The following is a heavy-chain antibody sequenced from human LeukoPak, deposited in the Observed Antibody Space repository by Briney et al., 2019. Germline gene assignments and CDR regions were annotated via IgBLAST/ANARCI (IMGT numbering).Heavy chain of an antibody. Sequence: PETLSLTCTVSGGSISSSSYYWGWIRQPPGKGLEWIGSIYYSGSTYYNPSLKSRVTISVDTSKNQFSLKLSSVTAADTAVYYCARDVLEYDSTPHWFDPWGQGTLVTVSS. J-gene: IGHJ5*02. CDR1: GGSISSSSYY. CDR3: ARDVLEYDSTPHWFDP. CDR2: IYYSGST. V-gene: IGHV4-39*07. D-gene: IGHD3-22*01.